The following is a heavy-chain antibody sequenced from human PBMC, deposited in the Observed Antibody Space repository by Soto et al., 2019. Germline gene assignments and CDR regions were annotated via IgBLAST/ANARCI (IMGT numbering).Heavy chain of an antibody. CDR3: ARVRATDYQIDY. D-gene: IGHD4-17*01. CDR1: GFMFGSYW. CDR2: IKLDGSEK. V-gene: IGHV3-7*03. Sequence: PGGSLRLSSTASGFMFGSYWMTWVRHVPGKGLQWVANIKLDGSEKYYVDFVKGRFTISRDNADDSVFLDMNNLRVDDTATYYCARVRATDYQIDYWGQGALVTVSS. J-gene: IGHJ4*02.